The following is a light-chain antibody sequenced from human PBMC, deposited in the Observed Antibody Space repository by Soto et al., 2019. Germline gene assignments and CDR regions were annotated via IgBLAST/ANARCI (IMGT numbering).Light chain of an antibody. CDR1: QSVSSY. Sequence: EIVLTQSPATLSLSPGERATLSCRASQSVSSYLAWYQQKPGQAPRLLIYDASNRATGIPARFSGSGSGTDCTLTISSLEPEDVAVYYCQQRSNWPITLGQGTRLEI. CDR2: DAS. V-gene: IGKV3-11*01. CDR3: QQRSNWPIT. J-gene: IGKJ5*01.